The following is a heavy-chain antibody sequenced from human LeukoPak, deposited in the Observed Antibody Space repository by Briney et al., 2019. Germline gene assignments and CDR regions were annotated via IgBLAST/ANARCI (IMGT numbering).Heavy chain of an antibody. J-gene: IGHJ6*02. CDR3: ARDYYYYGSRMYGMDV. D-gene: IGHD3-10*01. V-gene: IGHV3-74*01. CDR1: GFTFSSYW. Sequence: QPGGSLRLSCAASGFTFSSYWMHWVRQAPGKGLVWVSRINTDGSSTSYADSVKGRFTISRDNAKNTLYLQMNSLRVEDSAVYYCARDYYYYGSRMYGMDVWGQGTTVTVSS. CDR2: INTDGSST.